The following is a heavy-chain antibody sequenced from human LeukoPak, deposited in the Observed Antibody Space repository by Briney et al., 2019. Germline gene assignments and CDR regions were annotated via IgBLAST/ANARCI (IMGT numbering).Heavy chain of an antibody. J-gene: IGHJ4*02. CDR3: ARARCSSTSCPLDY. D-gene: IGHD2-2*01. V-gene: IGHV4-4*07. CDR2: IYTSGST. Sequence: PSETLSLTCTVSGGSTSSYYWSWIRQPAGKGLEWIGRIYTSGSTNYNPSLKSRVTMSVDTSKNQFSLKLSSVTAADTAVYYCARARCSSTSCPLDYWGQGTLVTVSS. CDR1: GGSTSSYY.